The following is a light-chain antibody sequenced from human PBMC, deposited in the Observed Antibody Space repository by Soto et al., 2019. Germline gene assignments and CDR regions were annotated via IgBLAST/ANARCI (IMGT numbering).Light chain of an antibody. J-gene: IGKJ2*01. Sequence: EVVLTQSPGTLSFSPGQRATLSCRASQSVSSTYLAWNQQKPGQAPRLLIYGASSRATGIPDRFSGSGSGTDFTLTISRLEPEDFAMYYCQQYGSSPYTFGQGTKLEIK. V-gene: IGKV3-20*01. CDR1: QSVSSTY. CDR2: GAS. CDR3: QQYGSSPYT.